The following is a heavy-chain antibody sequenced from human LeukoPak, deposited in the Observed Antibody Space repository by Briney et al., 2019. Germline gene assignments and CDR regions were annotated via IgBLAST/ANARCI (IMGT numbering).Heavy chain of an antibody. CDR1: GFTFSSYA. V-gene: IGHV3-23*01. J-gene: IGHJ2*01. Sequence: PGGSLRLSCAASGFTFSSYAMSWVRQAPGKGLEWVSSISGSGGSTYYADSVKGRFTISRDNFKNTLYLQMNSLRAEDTAVYYCARGKYYDYVWGSSTWYFDLWGRGTLVTVSS. CDR3: ARGKYYDYVWGSSTWYFDL. D-gene: IGHD3-16*01. CDR2: ISGSGGST.